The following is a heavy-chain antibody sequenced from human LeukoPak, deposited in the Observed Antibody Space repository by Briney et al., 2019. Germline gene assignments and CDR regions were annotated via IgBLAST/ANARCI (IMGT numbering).Heavy chain of an antibody. CDR1: GFTFSSYA. D-gene: IGHD5-24*01. CDR2: ISGCGGRT. V-gene: IGHV3-23*01. Sequence: GGSLRLSCAASGFTFSSYAMSWVRQAPGKGLEWVSAISGCGGRTYYADSGKGRFTISRDNSKNTLYLQMNSLRAEDTAVYYCAKFGPTMATTMGDYWGQGTLVTVSS. CDR3: AKFGPTMATTMGDY. J-gene: IGHJ4*02.